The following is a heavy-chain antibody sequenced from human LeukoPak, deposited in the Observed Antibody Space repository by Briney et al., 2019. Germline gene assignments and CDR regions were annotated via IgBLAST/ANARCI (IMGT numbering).Heavy chain of an antibody. D-gene: IGHD3-22*01. CDR3: ARDYYDSSGYTLFDY. Sequence: ASVKVSCKASGYTFSSYGFSWVRQAPGQGLEWMGWISAYNGNTNYAQKLQGRVTLTTDTSTSTTYMELRSLRSGDTAVYYCARDYYDSSGYTLFDYWGQGTLVTVSS. CDR2: ISAYNGNT. V-gene: IGHV1-18*01. CDR1: GYTFSSYG. J-gene: IGHJ4*02.